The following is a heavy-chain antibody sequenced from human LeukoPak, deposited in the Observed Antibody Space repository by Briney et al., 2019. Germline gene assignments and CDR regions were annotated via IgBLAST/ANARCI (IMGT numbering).Heavy chain of an antibody. Sequence: SVKVTCKASGGTFSSYAISWVRQAPGQGLEWMGRIIPILGIANYAQKFRGRVTITADKSTSTAYMELSSLRSEDTAVYYCARVGPGSGSPVSFFIWGQGTLVTVSS. J-gene: IGHJ4*02. V-gene: IGHV1-69*04. CDR3: ARVGPGSGSPVSFFI. CDR2: IIPILGIA. CDR1: GGTFSSYA. D-gene: IGHD3-10*01.